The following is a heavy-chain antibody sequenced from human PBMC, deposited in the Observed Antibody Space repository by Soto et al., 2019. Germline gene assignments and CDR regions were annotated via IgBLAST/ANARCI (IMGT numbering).Heavy chain of an antibody. J-gene: IGHJ4*02. CDR3: VRSDSTGYHDN. CDR1: GFSFSDYY. D-gene: IGHD3-22*01. Sequence: QVQLVESGGGLVKPRGSLRLSCAASGFSFSDYYMSWIRQAPGKGLECVSYISSGSGYTTYADSVKGRFTISRDNAKNSLHLQMNSLRADDTAIYYCVRSDSTGYHDNWGQGTLVTVSS. CDR2: ISSGSGYT. V-gene: IGHV3-11*05.